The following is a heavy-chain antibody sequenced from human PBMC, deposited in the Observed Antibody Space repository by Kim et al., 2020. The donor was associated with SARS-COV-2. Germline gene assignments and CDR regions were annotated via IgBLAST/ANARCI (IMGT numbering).Heavy chain of an antibody. D-gene: IGHD1-26*01. V-gene: IGHV3-7*01. Sequence: FVDSVKGRFTSSRDNAKTSLYLQRNSLGAEDTAVYYCATTTRPWEPLDYWGQGTLVTVSS. J-gene: IGHJ4*02. CDR3: ATTTRPWEPLDY.